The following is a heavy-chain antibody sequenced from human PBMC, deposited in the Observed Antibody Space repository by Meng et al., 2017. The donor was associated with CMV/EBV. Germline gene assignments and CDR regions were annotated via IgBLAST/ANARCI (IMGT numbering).Heavy chain of an antibody. CDR3: AREGYCGGDCFYDY. CDR1: GGTFRSYA. V-gene: IGHV1-69*01. CDR2: ISPIFGTA. D-gene: IGHD2-21*02. Sequence: QVQLGRSGASVKEHGSAVKVSCQASGGTFRSYAISWVRQAPGQGLEWMGGISPIFGTANYAQKFQGRVTITADESTSTAYMELSSLRSEDTAVYYCAREGYCGGDCFYDYWGQGTLVTVSS. J-gene: IGHJ4*02.